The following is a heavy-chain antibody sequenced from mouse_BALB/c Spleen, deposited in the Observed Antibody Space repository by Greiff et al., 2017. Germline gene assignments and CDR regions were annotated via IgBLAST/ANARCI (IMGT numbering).Heavy chain of an antibody. CDR3: ARDRPYDY. J-gene: IGHJ2*01. CDR1: GFTFSSYG. CDR2: INSNGGST. V-gene: IGHV5-6-3*01. Sequence: EVKVVESGGGLVQPGGSLKLSCAASGFTFSSYGMSWVRQTPDKRLELVATINSNGGSTYYPDSVKGRFTISRDNAKNTLYLQMSSLKSEDTAMYYCARDRPYDYWGQGTTLTVSS.